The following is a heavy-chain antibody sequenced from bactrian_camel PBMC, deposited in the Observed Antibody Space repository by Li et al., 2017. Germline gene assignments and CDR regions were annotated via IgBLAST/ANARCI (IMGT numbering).Heavy chain of an antibody. CDR3: AASLSASLSSRRLSHWAYNY. J-gene: IGHJ4*01. Sequence: HVQLVESGGGRVQARGSLTLSCQASTYTYMMAWFRQAPGKEREAVAAIDTNGKTMYGDFVKGRFTISEDNANLRLYLQMDSLEPEDSAVYYCAASLSASLSSRRLSHWAYNYWGKGTQVTVS. CDR2: IDTNGKT. CDR1: TYTYMM. D-gene: IGHD1*01. V-gene: IGHV3S53*01.